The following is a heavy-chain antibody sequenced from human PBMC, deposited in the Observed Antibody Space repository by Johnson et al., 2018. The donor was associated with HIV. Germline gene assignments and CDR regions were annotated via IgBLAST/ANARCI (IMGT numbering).Heavy chain of an antibody. V-gene: IGHV3-30*19. J-gene: IGHJ3*02. D-gene: IGHD5-24*01. CDR1: GFTFSSYG. CDR3: TTDLLRWLQGENALDI. CDR2: ISYDGSNK. Sequence: VQLVESGGGVVQPGGSLRLSCAASGFTFSSYGMHWVRPAPGKGLAWVAVISYDGSNKYYAASVKGRFTISRDNSKNTLYLQMNSLKTEDTAVYYCTTDLLRWLQGENALDIWGQGTMVTVSS.